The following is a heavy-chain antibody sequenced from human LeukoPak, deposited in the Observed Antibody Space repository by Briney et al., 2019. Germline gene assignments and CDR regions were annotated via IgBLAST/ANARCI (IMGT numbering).Heavy chain of an antibody. D-gene: IGHD4-23*01. J-gene: IGHJ3*02. V-gene: IGHV3-48*03. CDR1: GFVFSTYE. CDR2: ISSGSGTTV. Sequence: GGPLRLSCTASGFVFSTYEMNWVRQAPGKGLEWVSYISSGSGTTVYYADSVKGRFIISRDNTRNSLYLQMNSLRAEDTAVYYGVPLRDYGDNADAFGIWGQGTVVTVSS. CDR3: VPLRDYGDNADAFGI.